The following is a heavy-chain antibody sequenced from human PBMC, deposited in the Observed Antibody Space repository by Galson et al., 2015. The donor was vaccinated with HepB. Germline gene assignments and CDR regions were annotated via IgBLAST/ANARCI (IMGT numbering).Heavy chain of an antibody. D-gene: IGHD4-11*01. CDR3: AGGPYADFS. CDR2: IYSGGST. CDR1: GFSVSSNY. Sequence: SLRLSCAASGFSVSSNYMTWVRQAPGKGLEGVSVIYSGGSTNYADSVKGRFTSSRDSSKNTVHLQMNSLRVEDTAVYYCAGGPYADFSWGQGSLVTVSS. J-gene: IGHJ4*02. V-gene: IGHV3-66*01.